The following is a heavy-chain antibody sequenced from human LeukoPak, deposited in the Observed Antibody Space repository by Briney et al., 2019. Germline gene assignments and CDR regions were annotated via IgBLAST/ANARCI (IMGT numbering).Heavy chain of an antibody. CDR3: ARLQTYYDSSAQDGFDI. J-gene: IGHJ3*02. CDR1: GGSIISSDYY. V-gene: IGHV4-39*01. Sequence: PSETLSLTCTVSGGSIISSDYYWGWIRQPPGKGLEWIGSIYYSRGTNYNASLKSRVTISVDTSRKQFSLKLSSVTAADTAVYYCARLQTYYDSSAQDGFDIWGQGTMGTVSS. CDR2: IYYSRGT. D-gene: IGHD3-22*01.